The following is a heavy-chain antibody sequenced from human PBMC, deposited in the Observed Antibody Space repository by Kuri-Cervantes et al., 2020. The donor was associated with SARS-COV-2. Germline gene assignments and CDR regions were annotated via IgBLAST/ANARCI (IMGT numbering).Heavy chain of an antibody. D-gene: IGHD4-17*01. CDR2: ISSSSSYI. V-gene: IGHV3-21*01. CDR3: ARDLRPLELYYYYGMDV. J-gene: IGHJ6*02. CDR1: GFTFSSYS. Sequence: GGSLRLSCAASGFTFSSYSMNWVRQAPGKGLEWVSSISSSSSYIYYADSVKGRFTVSRDNSKNTLYLQMNSLRTEDTAVYYCARDLRPLELYYYYGMDVWGQGTTVTVSS.